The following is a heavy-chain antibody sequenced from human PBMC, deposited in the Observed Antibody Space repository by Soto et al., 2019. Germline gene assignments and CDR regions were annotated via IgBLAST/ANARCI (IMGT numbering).Heavy chain of an antibody. D-gene: IGHD4-17*01. CDR2: IYYSGST. V-gene: IGHV4-39*01. J-gene: IGHJ4*02. CDR1: GGSISSSSYY. CDR3: ARYYGGKVLDY. Sequence: SETLSLTCTVSGGSISSSSYYWGWIRQPPGKGLEWIGSIYYSGSTYYNPSPKSRVTISVDTSKNQFSLKLSSVTVADTAVYYCARYYGGKVLDYWGRGTLVTVSS.